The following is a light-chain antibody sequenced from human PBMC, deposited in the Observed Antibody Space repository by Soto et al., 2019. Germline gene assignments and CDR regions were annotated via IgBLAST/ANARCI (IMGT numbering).Light chain of an antibody. CDR3: SSYTTASTLI. J-gene: IGLJ2*01. CDR2: DVS. V-gene: IGLV2-14*03. CDR1: GNDVGGYDY. Sequence: QSALTQPASVSGSPGQSITISCTGSGNDVGGYDYVSWYQHHPGKAPKLIIFDVSARPSGISIRFSGSKSGNTASLTISGLQAEDEADFYCSSYTTASTLIFGGGTKLTVL.